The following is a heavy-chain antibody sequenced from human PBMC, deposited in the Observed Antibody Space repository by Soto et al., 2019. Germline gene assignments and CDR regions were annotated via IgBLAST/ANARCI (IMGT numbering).Heavy chain of an antibody. J-gene: IGHJ4*02. CDR2: IKKDGSEK. D-gene: IGHD5-18*01. CDR3: VTGYHSDY. CDR1: GISTSSYW. V-gene: IGHV3-7*03. Sequence: EEQLVESGGALVRPGESLRLSCAASGISTSSYWMGWVRQAPGRGLEWVASIKKDGSEKYYMDSLKGRFTISRDNALNSLYLQMNSLRAEDTAVYFCVTGYHSDYWGPGTLVTVSS.